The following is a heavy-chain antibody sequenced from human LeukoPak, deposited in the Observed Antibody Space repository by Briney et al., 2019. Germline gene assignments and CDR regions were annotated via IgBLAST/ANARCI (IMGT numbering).Heavy chain of an antibody. CDR3: ARVFTVDYYYYMDV. CDR2: INHSGST. V-gene: IGHV4-34*01. CDR1: GGSFSGYY. J-gene: IGHJ6*03. D-gene: IGHD4-23*01. Sequence: SETLSLTCAVYGGSFSGYYWSWIRQPPGKGLEWIGEINHSGSTNYNPSLKSRVTISVDTSKNQFSLKLSSVTAADTAVYYCARVFTVDYYYYMDVWGKGTTVTVSS.